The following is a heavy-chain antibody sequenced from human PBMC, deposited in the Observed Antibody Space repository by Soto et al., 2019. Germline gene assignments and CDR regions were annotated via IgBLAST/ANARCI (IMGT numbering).Heavy chain of an antibody. CDR2: TYYSGST. CDR3: ARDLGAGTFTET. Sequence: SETLSLTCTVSGGSVSSGSYYWSWIRQPPGKGLEWIGYTYYSGSTNYNPSLKSRVTISVDTSKNQFSLKLSSVTAADTAVYYCARDLGAGTFTETWGQGTLVTVSS. V-gene: IGHV4-61*01. CDR1: GGSVSSGSYY. D-gene: IGHD6-13*01. J-gene: IGHJ5*02.